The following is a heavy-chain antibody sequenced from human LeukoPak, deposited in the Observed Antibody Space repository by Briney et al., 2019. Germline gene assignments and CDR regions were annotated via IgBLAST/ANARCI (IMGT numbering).Heavy chain of an antibody. CDR2: IKQDGSEK. V-gene: IGHV3-7*03. J-gene: IGHJ6*02. D-gene: IGHD6-13*01. CDR1: GFTFSSYW. CDR3: ARDRHSSSWAYYYYGMDV. Sequence: GGSLRLSCAASGFTFSSYWMSWVRQAPGKGLEWVANIKQDGSEKYYVDSVKGRFTISRDSAKNSLYLQMNSLRAEDTAVYCCARDRHSSSWAYYYYGMDVWGQGTTVTVSS.